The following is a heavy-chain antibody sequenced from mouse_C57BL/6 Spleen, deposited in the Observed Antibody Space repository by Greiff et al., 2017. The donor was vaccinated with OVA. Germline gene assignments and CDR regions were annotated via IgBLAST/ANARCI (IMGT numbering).Heavy chain of an antibody. Sequence: EVKLMESGGDLVKPGGSLKLSCAASGFTFSSYGMSWVRQTPDKRLEWVATISSGGSYTYYPASVKGRFTISRDNAKNTLYLQMSSLKSEDTAMYYCARQNYGSSRYYFDYWGQGTTLTVSS. CDR2: ISSGGSYT. CDR3: ARQNYGSSRYYFDY. CDR1: GFTFSSYG. D-gene: IGHD1-1*01. V-gene: IGHV5-6*01. J-gene: IGHJ2*01.